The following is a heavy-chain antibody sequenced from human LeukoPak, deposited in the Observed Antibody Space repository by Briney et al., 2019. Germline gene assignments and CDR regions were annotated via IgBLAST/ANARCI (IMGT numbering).Heavy chain of an antibody. CDR2: IYYSGST. J-gene: IGHJ4*02. Sequence: SETLSLTCTVSGGSIGSYYWSWIRQPPGKGLEWIGYIYYSGSTNYNPSLKSRVTISVDTSKNQFSLKLSSVTAADTAVYYCARHSSSWAEPNFDYWGQGTLVTVSS. CDR3: ARHSSSWAEPNFDY. CDR1: GGSIGSYY. V-gene: IGHV4-59*01. D-gene: IGHD6-13*01.